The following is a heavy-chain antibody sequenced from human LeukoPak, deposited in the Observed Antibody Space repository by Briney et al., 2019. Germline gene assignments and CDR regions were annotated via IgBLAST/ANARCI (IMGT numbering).Heavy chain of an antibody. D-gene: IGHD3-22*01. CDR3: ASPYYYDSSGYQRAHWYFDL. V-gene: IGHV1-69*05. Sequence: SVKVSCKASGGTFSSYAISWVRQAPGQGLEWMGGIIPIFGTANYAQKFQGRATITTDESTSTAYMELSSLRSEDTAVYYCASPYYYDSSGYQRAHWYFDLWGRGTLVTVSS. CDR2: IIPIFGTA. CDR1: GGTFSSYA. J-gene: IGHJ2*01.